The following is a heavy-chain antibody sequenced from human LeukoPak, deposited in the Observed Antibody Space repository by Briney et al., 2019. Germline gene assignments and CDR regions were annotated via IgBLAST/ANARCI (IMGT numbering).Heavy chain of an antibody. V-gene: IGHV3-30-3*01. CDR1: GFTFDDYA. J-gene: IGHJ4*02. CDR3: AKDQRNADY. CDR2: ISYDGSNK. D-gene: IGHD4-11*01. Sequence: GGSLRLSCAASGFTFDDYAMHWVRQAPGKGLEWVAVISYDGSNKYYADSVKGRFTISRDNSKNTLYLQMNSLRAEDTAVYYCAKDQRNADYWGQGTLVTVSS.